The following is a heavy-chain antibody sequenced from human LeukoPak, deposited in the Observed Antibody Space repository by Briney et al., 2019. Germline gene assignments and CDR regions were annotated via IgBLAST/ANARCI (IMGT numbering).Heavy chain of an antibody. J-gene: IGHJ4*02. D-gene: IGHD3-10*01. CDR3: AKDPSYYGSTSNNDY. V-gene: IGHV3-30*02. CDR2: IRSDGSNK. CDR1: GFTFSSYG. Sequence: GGSLRLSCAASGFTFSSYGMHWVRQAPGTGLEWVAFIRSDGSNKNYADSVKGRFTISRDNSKNTLYLQMNSLRPDDTAVYYCAKDPSYYGSTSNNDYWGQGTLVTVSS.